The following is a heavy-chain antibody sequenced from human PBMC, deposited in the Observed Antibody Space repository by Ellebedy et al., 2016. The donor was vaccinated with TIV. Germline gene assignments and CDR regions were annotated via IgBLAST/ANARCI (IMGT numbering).Heavy chain of an antibody. CDR3: ARWGGSSGRFQGPYDY. CDR2: IIPILGVA. CDR1: GGTFSNYA. V-gene: IGHV1-69*04. J-gene: IGHJ4*02. D-gene: IGHD1-26*01. Sequence: AASVKVSCKASGGTFSNYAFNWVRQAPGQGLEWMGRIIPILGVAEYAQNFQGRVTFTADTYTTTAYMELSSLRSEDTAVYYCARWGGSSGRFQGPYDYWGQGTLVAVSS.